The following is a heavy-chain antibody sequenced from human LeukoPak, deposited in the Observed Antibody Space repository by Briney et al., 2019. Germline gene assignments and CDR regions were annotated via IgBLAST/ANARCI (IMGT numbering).Heavy chain of an antibody. D-gene: IGHD6-19*01. V-gene: IGHV3-9*03. Sequence: GRSLRLSCAASGLTFDDYAMHWVRQAPGKGLEWVSGISWNSGSIGYADSVKGRFTISRDNAKNSLYLQMNSLRAEDMALYYCATGALAVAVAYFGYWGQGTLVTVSS. CDR3: ATGALAVAVAYFGY. CDR1: GLTFDDYA. CDR2: ISWNSGSI. J-gene: IGHJ4*02.